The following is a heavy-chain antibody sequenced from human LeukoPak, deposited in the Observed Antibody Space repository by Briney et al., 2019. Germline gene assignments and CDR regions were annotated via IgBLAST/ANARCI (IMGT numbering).Heavy chain of an antibody. Sequence: GGSLRLSCAASGFTFSSYSMNWVRQAPGKGLEWVSYISSSSTIYYADSVKGRFTISRDNAKNSLYLQMNSLRAEDTAVYYCARVSSLTVRGNWGQETLVTVSS. CDR2: ISSSSTI. V-gene: IGHV3-48*04. CDR1: GFTFSSYS. CDR3: ARVSSLTVRGN. J-gene: IGHJ4*02. D-gene: IGHD3-10*01.